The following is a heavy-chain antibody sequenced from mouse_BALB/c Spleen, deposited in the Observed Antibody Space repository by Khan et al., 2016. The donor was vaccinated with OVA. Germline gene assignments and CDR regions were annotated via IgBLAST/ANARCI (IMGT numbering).Heavy chain of an antibody. V-gene: IGHV3-2*02. CDR3: ARTARIKY. CDR1: GYSITSDYA. D-gene: IGHD1-2*01. Sequence: VQLKESGPGLVKPSQSLSLTCTVTGYSITSDYAWNWIRQFPGTKLEWMGYISYSGSTSYNPSLKSRISITRDTSKNQFFLPLNSVTTEDTSTYYCARTARIKYWGQGTTLTVSS. CDR2: ISYSGST. J-gene: IGHJ2*01.